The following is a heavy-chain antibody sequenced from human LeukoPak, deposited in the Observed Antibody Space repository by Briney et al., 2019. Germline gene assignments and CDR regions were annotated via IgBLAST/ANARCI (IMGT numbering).Heavy chain of an antibody. CDR3: ASMTYYYDSSGYYYEGNFDY. D-gene: IGHD3-22*01. CDR1: GGSISSGSYY. CDR2: IYTSGST. Sequence: PSETLSLTXTVSGGSISSGSYYWRWIRQPAGKGLEWIGRIYTSGSTNYNPSLKSRVTISVDTSKNQFSLKLSSVTAADTAVYYCASMTYYYDSSGYYYEGNFDYWGQGTLVTVSS. V-gene: IGHV4-61*02. J-gene: IGHJ4*02.